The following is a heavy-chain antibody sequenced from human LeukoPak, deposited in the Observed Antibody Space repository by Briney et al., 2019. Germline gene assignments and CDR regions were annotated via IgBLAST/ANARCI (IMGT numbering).Heavy chain of an antibody. J-gene: IGHJ4*02. CDR2: INPSGDTT. Sequence: ASVRVSCKASGYTFTSYYMHWVRQAPGQGLEWMGIINPSGDTTSYAQKFQSRVTMTRDTSTSTVYMELSSLRSEDTAVYYCASDAGTLGDWGQGTLVTVSS. CDR1: GYTFTSYY. V-gene: IGHV1-46*01. CDR3: ASDAGTLGD. D-gene: IGHD1-1*01.